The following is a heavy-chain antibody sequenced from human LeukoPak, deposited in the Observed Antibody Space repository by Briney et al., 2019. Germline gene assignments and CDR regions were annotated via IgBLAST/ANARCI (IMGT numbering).Heavy chain of an antibody. CDR2: IYYSGST. CDR1: GGSISSYY. D-gene: IGHD6-19*01. Sequence: PSETLSLTCTVSGGSISSYYWSWIRQPPGKGLEWIGYIYYSGSTNYNPSLKSRVTISVDTSKNQFSLKLSSVTAADTAVYYCARYRRRVAGFPRDYFDYWGQGTPVTVSS. CDR3: ARYRRRVAGFPRDYFDY. V-gene: IGHV4-59*01. J-gene: IGHJ4*02.